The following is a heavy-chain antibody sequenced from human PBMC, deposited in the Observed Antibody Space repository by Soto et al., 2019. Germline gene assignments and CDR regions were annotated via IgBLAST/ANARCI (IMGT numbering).Heavy chain of an antibody. D-gene: IGHD3-9*01. Sequence: GGSLRLSCAASGFTFDDYAMHWVRQAPGKGLEWVSGISWNSDSIGYADSVKGRFTISRDNAKKSLYLQMNSLRAEDTALFYCASGRGYDILTGYYPYFDYWGQGTLVTVSS. CDR1: GFTFDDYA. CDR3: ASGRGYDILTGYYPYFDY. J-gene: IGHJ4*02. V-gene: IGHV3-9*01. CDR2: ISWNSDSI.